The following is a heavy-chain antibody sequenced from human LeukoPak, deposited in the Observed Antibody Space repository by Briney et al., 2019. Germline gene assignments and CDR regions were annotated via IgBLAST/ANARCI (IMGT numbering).Heavy chain of an antibody. CDR2: IYYSGST. V-gene: IGHV4-39*01. CDR1: GGSISSSSYY. D-gene: IGHD2-2*01. Sequence: SETLSLTCTVSGGSISSSSYYWGWIRQPPGKGLEWIGSIYYSGSTYYSPSLKSRVTISVDTSKNQFSLKLSSVTAADTAVYYCARLMLGYCSSTSCSADYPFDYWGQGTLVTVSS. CDR3: ARLMLGYCSSTSCSADYPFDY. J-gene: IGHJ4*02.